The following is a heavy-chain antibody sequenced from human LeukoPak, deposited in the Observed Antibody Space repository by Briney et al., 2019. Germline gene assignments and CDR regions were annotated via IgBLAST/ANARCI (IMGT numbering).Heavy chain of an antibody. J-gene: IGHJ4*02. CDR2: ISNSDGST. V-gene: IGHV3-23*01. CDR1: GFTFSSYA. D-gene: IGHD1-14*01. Sequence: GGSLRLSCAASGFTFSSYAMSWVRQAPGKGLEWVSTISNSDGSTYYADSVKGRFSISRDNSENTLYLQMNSLRAEDTAVYYCAKATGYLLWGQGTLVAVSS. CDR3: AKATGYLL.